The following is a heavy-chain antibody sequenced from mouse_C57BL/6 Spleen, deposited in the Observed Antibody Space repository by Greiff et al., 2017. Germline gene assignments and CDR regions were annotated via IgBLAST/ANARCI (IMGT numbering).Heavy chain of an antibody. CDR1: GYTFTNYW. J-gene: IGHJ1*03. CDR3: ARSLYYYGSSDWYFDV. Sequence: QVQLKQSGAELVRPGTSVKMSCKASGYTFTNYWIGWAKQRPGHGLEWIGDIYPGGGYTNYNEKFKGKATLTADKSSSTAYMQFSSLTSEDSAIYYCARSLYYYGSSDWYFDVWGTGTTVTVSS. D-gene: IGHD1-1*01. V-gene: IGHV1-63*01. CDR2: IYPGGGYT.